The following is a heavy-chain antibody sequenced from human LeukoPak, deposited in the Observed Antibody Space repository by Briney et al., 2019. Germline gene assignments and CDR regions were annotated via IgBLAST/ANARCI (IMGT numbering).Heavy chain of an antibody. J-gene: IGHJ6*02. Sequence: SETLSLTCTVSGASISSHYWAWIRQPPGKGLEWVGYFYHSGDTNHNPSLKSRVTMSLDTSKNQFSLKLSSVTAAGTAVYYCAGYPYRNCRGGTCYPGWYVMDVWGQGTMVTVSS. CDR1: GASISSHY. CDR3: AGYPYRNCRGGTCYPGWYVMDV. CDR2: FYHSGDT. V-gene: IGHV4-59*11. D-gene: IGHD2-15*01.